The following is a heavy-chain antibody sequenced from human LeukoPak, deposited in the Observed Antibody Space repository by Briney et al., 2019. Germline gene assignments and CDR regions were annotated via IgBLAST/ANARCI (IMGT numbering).Heavy chain of an antibody. J-gene: IGHJ4*02. Sequence: SETLSLTCTVSGGSISRSSYYWGWIRQPPGKGLEWIGSIYYSGSTYYNPSLKSRVTISVDTSKNQFSLKLRSVTAADTAVYYCARHRDRQLVRVAFDYWGQGTLVTVSS. CDR1: GGSISRSSYY. D-gene: IGHD6-13*01. CDR2: IYYSGST. V-gene: IGHV4-39*01. CDR3: ARHRDRQLVRVAFDY.